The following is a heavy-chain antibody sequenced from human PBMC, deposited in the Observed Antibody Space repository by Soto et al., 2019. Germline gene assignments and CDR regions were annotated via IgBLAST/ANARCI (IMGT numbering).Heavy chain of an antibody. V-gene: IGHV1-69*01. D-gene: IGHD5-12*01. J-gene: IGHJ3*02. CDR1: GGTYSSYA. CDR3: ASAASGYVRSDI. Sequence: QVQLVQSGAEVKKPGSSVKVSCKASGGTYSSYAISWVRQAPGQGLEWMGGIIPIFGTANYAQKFQGRVTITADESTSTAYMELSSLRSEDTAAYYCASAASGYVRSDIWGQGTMVTVSS. CDR2: IIPIFGTA.